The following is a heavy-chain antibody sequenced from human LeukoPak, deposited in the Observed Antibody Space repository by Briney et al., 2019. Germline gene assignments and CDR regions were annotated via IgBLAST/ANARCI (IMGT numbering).Heavy chain of an antibody. J-gene: IGHJ4*02. CDR3: ARDRDLDY. V-gene: IGHV1-46*01. Sequence: KPGASVKVSCKASGYTFTSYYMHWVRQAPGQGLEWMGIINPSGGSTSYAQKLQGRVTMTTDTSTSTAYMELRSLRSDDTAVYYCARDRDLDYWGQGTLVTVSS. CDR2: INPSGGST. CDR1: GYTFTSYY.